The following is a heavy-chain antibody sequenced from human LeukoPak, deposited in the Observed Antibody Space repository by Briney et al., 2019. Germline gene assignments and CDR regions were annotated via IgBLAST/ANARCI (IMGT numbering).Heavy chain of an antibody. CDR2: MNPNSGNT. Sequence: GASVKVSCKASGYTFTSYDINWVRQATGQGLEWMGWMNPNSGNTGYAQKFQGRVTMTRDTSTSTVYMELSSLRSEDTAVYYCAREAYSSGYPHVFWFDPWGQGTLVTVSS. CDR1: GYTFTSYD. J-gene: IGHJ5*02. D-gene: IGHD3-22*01. V-gene: IGHV1-8*01. CDR3: AREAYSSGYPHVFWFDP.